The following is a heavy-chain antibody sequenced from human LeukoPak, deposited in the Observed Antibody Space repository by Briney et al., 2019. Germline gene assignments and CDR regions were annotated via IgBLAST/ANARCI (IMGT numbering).Heavy chain of an antibody. CDR3: ARGKRRSDY. CDR1: GFSFSESY. V-gene: IGHV3-11*01. J-gene: IGHJ4*02. CDR2: ISGSGSSI. Sequence: NPGGSLTLSCEASGFSFSESYMSWIRQAPGKGLQWVAYISGSGSSIYYADSVRGRFTVSRDNARNSLYLHMNSLRADDTAVYYCARGKRRSDYWGQGTLVTVS.